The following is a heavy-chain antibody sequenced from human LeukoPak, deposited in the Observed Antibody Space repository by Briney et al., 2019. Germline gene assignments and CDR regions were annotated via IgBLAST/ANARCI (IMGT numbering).Heavy chain of an antibody. V-gene: IGHV3-23*01. Sequence: GGSLRLSCAASGFTFSSYAMSWVRQAPGKGLEWGSAISGSGGSTYYADSVKGRFTISRDNSKNTLYLQMNSLRAEDTAVYYCATSEYSSGWYFFDYWGQGTLVTVSS. CDR3: ATSEYSSGWYFFDY. CDR2: ISGSGGST. J-gene: IGHJ4*02. D-gene: IGHD6-19*01. CDR1: GFTFSSYA.